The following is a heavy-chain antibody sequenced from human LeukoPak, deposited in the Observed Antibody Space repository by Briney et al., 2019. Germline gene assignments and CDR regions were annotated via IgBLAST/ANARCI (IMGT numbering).Heavy chain of an antibody. V-gene: IGHV1-2*02. CDR3: ARGGGYCSGGSCDLFDY. J-gene: IGHJ4*02. CDR1: GGTFSSYA. CDR2: INPNSGGT. D-gene: IGHD2-15*01. Sequence: ASVKVSCKASGGTFSSYAISWVRQAPGQGVERMGWINPNSGGTNYAQKFQGRVTITRDTSISTAYMEVSRLRSDDTAVYYCARGGGYCSGGSCDLFDYWGQGTLVTVSS.